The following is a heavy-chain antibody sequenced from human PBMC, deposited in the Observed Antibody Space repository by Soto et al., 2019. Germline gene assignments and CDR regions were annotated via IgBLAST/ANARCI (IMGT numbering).Heavy chain of an antibody. Sequence: SGGSLRLSCAASGFTFSSYTMHWVRQAPGKGLEWVALILYDGGNKYYADSVKGGFTISRDNSKNTLYLQVNSLRPEDTAVYYCARDNGYSHGHGMDVWGQGTTVTVSS. D-gene: IGHD5-18*01. CDR1: GFTFSSYT. CDR2: ILYDGGNK. V-gene: IGHV3-30-3*01. CDR3: ARDNGYSHGHGMDV. J-gene: IGHJ6*02.